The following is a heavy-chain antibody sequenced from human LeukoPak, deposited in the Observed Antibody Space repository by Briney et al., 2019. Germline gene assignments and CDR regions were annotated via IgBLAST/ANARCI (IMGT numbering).Heavy chain of an antibody. V-gene: IGHV4-30-2*01. D-gene: IGHD3-9*01. CDR3: ASGYFDWLLRY. J-gene: IGHJ4*02. CDR2: IYHSGST. Sequence: SQTLSLTRAVSGGSISSGGYSWSWIRQPPGKGLEWIGYIYHSGSTYYNPSLKSRVTISVDRSKNQFSLKLSSVTAADTAVYYCASGYFDWLLRYWGQGTLVTVSS. CDR1: GGSISSGGYS.